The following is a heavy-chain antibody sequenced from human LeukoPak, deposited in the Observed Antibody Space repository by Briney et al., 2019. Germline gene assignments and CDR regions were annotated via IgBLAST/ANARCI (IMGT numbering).Heavy chain of an antibody. Sequence: GGSLRLSCAASGFTFSSYGMHWVRQAPGKGLEWVAFIRYDGSNKYYADSVKGRFTISRDNSKNTLYLQMNSLRAEDTAGYYCAKDSVTGDSEYFQHWGQGTLAPSPQ. CDR2: IRYDGSNK. V-gene: IGHV3-30*02. CDR1: GFTFSSYG. J-gene: IGHJ1*01. D-gene: IGHD2-21*02. CDR3: AKDSVTGDSEYFQH.